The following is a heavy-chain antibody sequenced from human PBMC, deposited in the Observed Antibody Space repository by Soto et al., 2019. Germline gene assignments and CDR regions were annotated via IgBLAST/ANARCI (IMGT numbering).Heavy chain of an antibody. CDR3: ARDRDLYYYDSSGYLTYYYGMDV. Sequence: EVQLVESGGGLVKPGGSLRLSCAASGFTFSNAWMSWVRQAPGKGLEWVGRINSDGSSTSYADSVKGRFTISRDNAKNTLYLQMNSLSAEDTAVYYCARDRDLYYYDSSGYLTYYYGMDVWGQGTTVTVSS. J-gene: IGHJ6*02. CDR1: GFTFSNAW. CDR2: INSDGSST. V-gene: IGHV3-74*01. D-gene: IGHD3-22*01.